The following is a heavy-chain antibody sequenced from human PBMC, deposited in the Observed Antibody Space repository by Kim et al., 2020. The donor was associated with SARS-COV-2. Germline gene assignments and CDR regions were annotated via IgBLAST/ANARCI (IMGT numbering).Heavy chain of an antibody. Sequence: ASVKVSCKASGYTFTGYVMHWVRQAPGQRLEWMAWINAATGNTKYSQNFQGRVTITRDTSASTAYMELSSLTFEDTAVYYCARRRDFDYWGQGTLVTVPS. CDR1: GYTFTGYV. CDR3: ARRRDFDY. V-gene: IGHV1-3*01. CDR2: INAATGNT. J-gene: IGHJ4*02.